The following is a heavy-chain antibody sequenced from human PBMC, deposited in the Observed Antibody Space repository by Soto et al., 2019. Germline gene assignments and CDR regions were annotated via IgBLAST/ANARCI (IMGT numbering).Heavy chain of an antibody. Sequence: DVQLVESGGGLIQPGESLRLSCVAFGLTVSGTKYVALVRQAPGKGLEWVSAVYDVFGSFYADSVKGRFTNSSDRSRRTVYLQMNDLRHDDTAVYYCASWREREHAFDVWGQGTAVIVS. CDR2: VYDVFGS. D-gene: IGHD1-1*01. J-gene: IGHJ3*01. CDR3: ASWREREHAFDV. CDR1: GLTVSGTKY. V-gene: IGHV3-53*01.